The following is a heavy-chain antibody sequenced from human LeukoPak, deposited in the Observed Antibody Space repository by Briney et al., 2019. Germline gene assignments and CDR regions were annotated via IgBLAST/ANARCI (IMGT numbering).Heavy chain of an antibody. CDR3: AKGPDGYYSSSYRFDP. D-gene: IGHD6-6*01. CDR2: ISGGGGST. V-gene: IGHV3-23*01. CDR1: GFTFNNYA. J-gene: IGHJ5*02. Sequence: GGSLRLSCAASGFTFNNYAMNWVRQAPGKGLEWVSSISGGGGSTYHADSVKGRFTISRDNSKNTLYLQLNSLRAEDTAVYYCAKGPDGYYSSSYRFDPWGPGTLLTVSS.